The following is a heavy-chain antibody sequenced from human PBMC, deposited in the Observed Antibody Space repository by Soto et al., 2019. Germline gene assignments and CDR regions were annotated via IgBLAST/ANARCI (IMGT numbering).Heavy chain of an antibody. CDR1: GYTFTRYG. CDR2: ISAYNGNA. Sequence: QVQLVQSGAEVKKPGASVKVSCKASGYTFTRYGISWVRQAPGQGLEWMGWISAYNGNANYAQKLQGRVTMTTDTSTSTAYMELRSLRSDDTAVYYCARVYSSPYYYYYYYMDVWGKGTTVTVSS. CDR3: ARVYSSPYYYYYYYMDV. V-gene: IGHV1-18*01. D-gene: IGHD5-18*01. J-gene: IGHJ6*03.